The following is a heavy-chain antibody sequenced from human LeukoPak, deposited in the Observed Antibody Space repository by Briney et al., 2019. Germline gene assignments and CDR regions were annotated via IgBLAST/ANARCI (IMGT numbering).Heavy chain of an antibody. CDR1: GYSISSGYY. V-gene: IGHV4-38-2*02. CDR3: ASKSYDFWSGDAFDI. D-gene: IGHD3-3*01. CDR2: IYHSGST. J-gene: IGHJ3*02. Sequence: SETLSLTCTVSGYSISSGYYWGWIRQPPGKGLEWIGEIYHSGSTNYNPSLKSRVTISVDKSKNQFSLKLSSVTAADTAVYYCASKSYDFWSGDAFDIWGQGTMVTVSS.